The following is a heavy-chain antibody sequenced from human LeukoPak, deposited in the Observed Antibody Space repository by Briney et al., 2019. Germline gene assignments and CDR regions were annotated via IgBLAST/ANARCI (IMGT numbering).Heavy chain of an antibody. J-gene: IGHJ4*02. D-gene: IGHD5-12*01. CDR2: MNPNSGNT. V-gene: IGHV1-8*01. CDR1: GYTSTNYD. Sequence: ASVKVSCKTSGYTSTNYDINWVRQATGQGLEWMGWMNPNSGNTGYAQNFQGRVTMTRDTSISTAYMELSSLRSEDTAVYYCASKSGYSFWGQGTLVTVSS. CDR3: ASKSGYSF.